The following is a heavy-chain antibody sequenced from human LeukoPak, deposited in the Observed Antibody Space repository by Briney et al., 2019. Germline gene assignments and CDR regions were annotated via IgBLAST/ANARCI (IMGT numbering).Heavy chain of an antibody. Sequence: SENLSLTCTVSGGSISSGGYYWSWIRQPPGRGLEWIGYIYHSGSTYYNPSLKSRVTISVDRSKNQFSLKLSSVTAADTAVYYCARGDDSSSWYLNWFDPWGQGTLVTVSS. CDR1: GGSISSGGYY. V-gene: IGHV4-30-2*01. CDR2: IYHSGST. CDR3: ARGDDSSSWYLNWFDP. J-gene: IGHJ5*02. D-gene: IGHD6-13*01.